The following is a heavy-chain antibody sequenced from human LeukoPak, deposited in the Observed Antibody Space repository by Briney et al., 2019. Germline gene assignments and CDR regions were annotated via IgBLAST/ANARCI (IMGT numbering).Heavy chain of an antibody. CDR2: IYPGDSDT. CDR1: GYSFTSYW. CDR3: SRQKTYYYGSDVFDI. D-gene: IGHD3-10*01. Sequence: GETLKISCKGSGYSFTSYWIGWVRQMPGKGLEWMGIIYPGDSDTRNSSSFQGQVTISADKSISTAHLQLRSLKASDTAMYYCSRQKTYYYGSDVFDIWGQGTMVTVSS. J-gene: IGHJ3*02. V-gene: IGHV5-51*01.